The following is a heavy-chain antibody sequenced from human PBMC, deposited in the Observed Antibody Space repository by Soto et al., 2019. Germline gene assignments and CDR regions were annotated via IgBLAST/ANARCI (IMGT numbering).Heavy chain of an antibody. D-gene: IGHD4-17*01. Sequence: RASVKVSCKASGGTFSSYAISWVRQAPGQGHERMGRIIPIFGTANYAQKFQGRVTITADESTSTAYLELSSLRSEDTAVYYCARPSRGDGDYVDYYYYGMDVWGQGTTVTVSS. V-gene: IGHV1-69*13. CDR2: IIPIFGTA. CDR1: GGTFSSYA. CDR3: ARPSRGDGDYVDYYYYGMDV. J-gene: IGHJ6*02.